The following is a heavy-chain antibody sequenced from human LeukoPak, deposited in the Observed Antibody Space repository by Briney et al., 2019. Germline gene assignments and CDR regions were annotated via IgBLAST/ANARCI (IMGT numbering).Heavy chain of an antibody. CDR1: GFTFSSYG. CDR2: ISYDGSNK. CDR3: AKGGSQVFVADYFDY. D-gene: IGHD3-16*01. J-gene: IGHJ4*02. Sequence: GGSLRLSCAASGFTFSSYGMHWVRQAPGKGLEWVAVISYDGSNKYYADSVKGRFTISRDNSKNTLYLQMNSLRAEDTAVYYCAKGGSQVFVADYFDYWGQGTLVTVSS. V-gene: IGHV3-30*18.